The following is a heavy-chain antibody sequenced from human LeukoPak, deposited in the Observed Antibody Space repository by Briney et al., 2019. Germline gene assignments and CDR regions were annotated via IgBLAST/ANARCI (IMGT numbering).Heavy chain of an antibody. V-gene: IGHV3-7*01. CDR1: GFTFSSHW. J-gene: IGHJ4*02. CDR3: ARDQVVTPNLFDY. CDR2: INQDGSER. D-gene: IGHD4-23*01. Sequence: PGGSLRLSCAASGFTFSSHWMTWVRQAPGKGLEWVANINQDGSERYYVDSVKGRFTISRDNAKNSLYLQMNSLRAEDTAVYYCARDQVVTPNLFDYWGQGTLVTVSS.